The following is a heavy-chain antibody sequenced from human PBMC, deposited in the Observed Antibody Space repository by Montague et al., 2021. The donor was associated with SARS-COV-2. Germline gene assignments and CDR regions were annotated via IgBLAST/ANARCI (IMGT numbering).Heavy chain of an antibody. D-gene: IGHD6-13*01. J-gene: IGHJ4*02. Sequence: SETLSLTRTVSGGSVSSGGYYWSWIRQPPGKGLEWIGYIYYSGSTNYNPSLKSRATISLDTSKNQFSLKLTSVTAADTAVYYCARVSLAAAATRSDYWGQGTLVTVSS. CDR2: IYYSGST. CDR1: GGSVSSGGYY. V-gene: IGHV4-61*08. CDR3: ARVSLAAAATRSDY.